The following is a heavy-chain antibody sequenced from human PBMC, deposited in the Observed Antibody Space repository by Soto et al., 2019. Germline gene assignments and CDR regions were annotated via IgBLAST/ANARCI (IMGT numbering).Heavy chain of an antibody. CDR2: IYYSGST. D-gene: IGHD2-2*01. Sequence: PSETLSLTCTVSGGSISSYYWSWIRQPPGKGLEWIGYIYYSGSTNYNPSLKSRVTISVDTSKNQFSLKLSSVTAADTAVYYCARDVNLVAPAHNWFDPWGQGTLVTVSS. CDR1: GGSISSYY. CDR3: ARDVNLVAPAHNWFDP. V-gene: IGHV4-59*01. J-gene: IGHJ5*02.